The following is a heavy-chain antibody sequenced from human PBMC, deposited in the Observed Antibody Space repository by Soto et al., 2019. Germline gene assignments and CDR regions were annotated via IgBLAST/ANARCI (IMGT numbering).Heavy chain of an antibody. CDR1: GYTFTTYD. CDR3: AGSGPGGGVYFAD. V-gene: IGHV1-8*01. D-gene: IGHD2-15*01. J-gene: IGHJ4*02. Sequence: QVQLVQSGAEVRKPGASVKVSCKASGYTFTTYDMNWVRQATGQGLEWMGWMNPNSGATGYGQKFQGRVTMTRDTSRSTAYLELKSLRFDVPAVYYCAGSGPGGGVYFADCGQGGLVTVSS. CDR2: MNPNSGAT.